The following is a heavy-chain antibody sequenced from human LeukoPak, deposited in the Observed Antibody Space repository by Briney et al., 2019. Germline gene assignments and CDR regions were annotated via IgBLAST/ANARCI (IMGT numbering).Heavy chain of an antibody. Sequence: TGGSLRLPCVVSGIPFSYYYMNWLRQAPGKGREWISYISSSSSYTDYADSVKGRFTISRDNAKSALYLQMNSLRLEDTAVYYCAAGTAADFWGQGTLVTVSS. D-gene: IGHD6-13*01. CDR1: GIPFSYYY. CDR3: AAGTAADF. J-gene: IGHJ4*02. V-gene: IGHV3-11*03. CDR2: ISSSSSYT.